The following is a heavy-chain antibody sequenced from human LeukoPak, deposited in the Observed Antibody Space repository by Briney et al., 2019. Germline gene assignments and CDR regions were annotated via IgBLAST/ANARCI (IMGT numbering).Heavy chain of an antibody. D-gene: IGHD2-2*01. V-gene: IGHV4-31*03. J-gene: IGHJ4*02. CDR2: IYYSGST. CDR3: ARGGYCSSTSCCLDY. Sequence: SQTLSLTCIVSGGSISSGGYYWSWIRQHPGKGLEWIGYIYYSGSTYYNPSLKSRVTISVDTSKNQFSLKLSSVTAADTAVYYCARGGYCSSTSCCLDYWGQGTLVTVSS. CDR1: GGSISSGGYY.